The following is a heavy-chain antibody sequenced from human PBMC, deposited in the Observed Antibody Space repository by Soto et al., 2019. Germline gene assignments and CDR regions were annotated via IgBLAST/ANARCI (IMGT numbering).Heavy chain of an antibody. CDR2: INAGNGNT. CDR1: GYTFTGYY. D-gene: IGHD3-16*01. Sequence: ASVKVSCKASGYTFTGYYMHWVRQAPGQRLEWMGWINAGNGNTKYSQKFQGRVTITRDTSASTAYMELSSLRSEDTAVYYCGRNLAGGGSYFDYWGQGTLVTVSS. V-gene: IGHV1-3*01. J-gene: IGHJ4*02. CDR3: GRNLAGGGSYFDY.